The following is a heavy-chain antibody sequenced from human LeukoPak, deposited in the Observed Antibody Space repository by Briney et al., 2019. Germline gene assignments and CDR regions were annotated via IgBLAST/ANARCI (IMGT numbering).Heavy chain of an antibody. Sequence: GGSLRLSCVASGFTFSSYSMNWVRQAPGKGLEWVSSISSSSSYIYYADSVKGRFTISRDNAKNSLYLQMNSLRAEDTAVYYCARGLRDGYNPYDYWGQGTLVTVSS. V-gene: IGHV3-21*01. CDR2: ISSSSSYI. CDR1: GFTFSSYS. D-gene: IGHD5-24*01. J-gene: IGHJ4*02. CDR3: ARGLRDGYNPYDY.